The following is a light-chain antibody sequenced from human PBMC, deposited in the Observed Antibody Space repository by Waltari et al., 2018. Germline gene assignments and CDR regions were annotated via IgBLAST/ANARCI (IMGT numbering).Light chain of an antibody. CDR2: GAS. CDR1: QSFSSN. Sequence: ETVMTQSPATLSVSPGERATLSCRASQSFSSNLAWYQQKPGQAPRLLIYGASTRATGIPARFSGSGSGTEFTLTISSLQSEDFAVYYCQQYNNWPPLTFGGGTKVEIK. CDR3: QQYNNWPPLT. J-gene: IGKJ4*01. V-gene: IGKV3-15*01.